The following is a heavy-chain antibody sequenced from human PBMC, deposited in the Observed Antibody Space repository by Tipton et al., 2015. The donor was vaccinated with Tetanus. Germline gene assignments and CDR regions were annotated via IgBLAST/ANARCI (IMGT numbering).Heavy chain of an antibody. CDR2: IYFKGDT. J-gene: IGHJ5*02. V-gene: IGHV4-39*07. Sequence: GLVKPSETLSLNCTVSGASIIDKTHYWGWIRQPPGKGLEWIASIYFKGDTYYRPSLNRRATISVDSSATQLSLIITSMTAADAAVYYCAVLPKHWQAPRGAPWGQGILVTVSS. CDR3: AVLPKHWQAPRGAP. CDR1: GASIIDKTHY. D-gene: IGHD1-1*01.